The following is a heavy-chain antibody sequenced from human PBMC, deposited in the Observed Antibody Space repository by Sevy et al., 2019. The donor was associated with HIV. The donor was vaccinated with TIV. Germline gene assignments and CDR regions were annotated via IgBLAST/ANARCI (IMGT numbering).Heavy chain of an antibody. Sequence: ASVKVSCKASGGTFSSYIVSWVRQAPGQGLEWMGGITPVLGTTNYAHKFQGRVTITADESTSTVYMEMSRLKSEDTAVYYCARWSISIDYWGQGTLVTVPS. CDR3: ARWSISIDY. V-gene: IGHV1-69*13. CDR2: ITPVLGTT. J-gene: IGHJ4*02. CDR1: GGTFSSYI.